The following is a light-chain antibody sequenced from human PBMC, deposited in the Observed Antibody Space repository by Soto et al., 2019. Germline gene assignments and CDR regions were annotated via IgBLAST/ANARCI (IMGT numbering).Light chain of an antibody. CDR2: DTS. J-gene: IGKJ4*01. V-gene: IGKV3-11*01. CDR3: QQRAKWPLT. Sequence: EIVLTQSPVTLSLSPGERATLSCRASQSVNSFLAWYQQKPDQAPRLLIYDTSKRATGIPARFSGSGSGTDFTLTISSLEPEDFAIYYCQQRAKWPLTFGGGTKVEIK. CDR1: QSVNSF.